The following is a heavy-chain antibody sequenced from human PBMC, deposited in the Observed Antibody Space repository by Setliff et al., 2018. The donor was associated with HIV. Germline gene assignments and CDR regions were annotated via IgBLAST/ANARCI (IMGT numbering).Heavy chain of an antibody. V-gene: IGHV4-59*08. CDR2: IYSSGRT. CDR1: GGSISNYY. D-gene: IGHD3-10*01. Sequence: SETLSLTCTVSGGSISNYYWSWIRQPPGKGLEWIGHIYSSGRTNNNPSLKSRVTISVETTKNQISLKMSSVTAADTAVYYCARGRSLVRGSGSPEYYYMDVWGKGTTVTVSS. CDR3: ARGRSLVRGSGSPEYYYMDV. J-gene: IGHJ6*03.